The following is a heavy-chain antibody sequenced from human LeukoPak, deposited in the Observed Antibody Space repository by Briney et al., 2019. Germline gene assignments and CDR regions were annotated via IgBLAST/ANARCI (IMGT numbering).Heavy chain of an antibody. Sequence: GGSLRLSCAASGFTFSSYGMHWVRQAPGKGLEWVAVIWYDGSNKYYADSVKGRFTISRDNSKNTPYLQMNSLRAEDTAVYYCARDWEYYYGSALYWGQGTLITVSS. D-gene: IGHD3-10*01. J-gene: IGHJ4*02. CDR3: ARDWEYYYGSALY. V-gene: IGHV3-33*01. CDR2: IWYDGSNK. CDR1: GFTFSSYG.